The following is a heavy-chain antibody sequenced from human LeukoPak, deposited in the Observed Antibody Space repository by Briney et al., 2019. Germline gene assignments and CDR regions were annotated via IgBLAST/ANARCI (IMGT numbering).Heavy chain of an antibody. V-gene: IGHV3-23*01. J-gene: IGHJ4*02. CDR2: ISGSGGST. CDR3: AKDRAQWLVFLSTFDY. Sequence: GGSLRLSCVASGFTFSSPWMSWVRQAPGKGLEWVSAISGSGGSTYYADSVKGRFTISRDNSKNTLYLQMNSLRAEDTAVYYCAKDRAQWLVFLSTFDYWGQGTLVTVSS. CDR1: GFTFSSPW. D-gene: IGHD6-19*01.